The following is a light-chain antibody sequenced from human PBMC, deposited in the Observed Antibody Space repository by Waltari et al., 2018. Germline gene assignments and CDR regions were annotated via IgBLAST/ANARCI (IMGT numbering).Light chain of an antibody. CDR1: ALPEKY. Sequence: SYELTQPPSVSVSPGQTTRITCSGDALPEKYASWYQQKSGQAPLLVIYEDDKRPFGSPERFSGFSSGTMATLTIRGAQVDDEADYYCYSTDSSGNERVFGGGTKLTVL. J-gene: IGLJ2*01. CDR3: YSTDSSGNERV. CDR2: EDD. V-gene: IGLV3-10*01.